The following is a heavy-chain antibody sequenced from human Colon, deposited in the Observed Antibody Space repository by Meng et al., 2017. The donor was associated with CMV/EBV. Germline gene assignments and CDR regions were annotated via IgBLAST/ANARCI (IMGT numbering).Heavy chain of an antibody. V-gene: IGHV3-23*01. CDR2: ISSRGDKR. CDR3: ARGQFRHYFDD. J-gene: IGHJ4*02. CDR1: GVTFSDSV. D-gene: IGHD5-24*01. Sequence: GGSLSLSCVVSGVTFSDSVMSWVRQAPGKGLEWVAAISSRGDKRDYADSVKGRFTISRDNFRNTVILQMSSMKVEDTAVYYCARGQFRHYFDDWGRGTLVTVSS.